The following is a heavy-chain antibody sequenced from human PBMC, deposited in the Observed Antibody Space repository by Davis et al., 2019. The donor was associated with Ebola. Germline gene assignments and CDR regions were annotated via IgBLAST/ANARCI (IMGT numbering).Heavy chain of an antibody. CDR3: ARGEGAPDY. CDR1: GYTFINYG. D-gene: IGHD1-26*01. CDR2: IRTYDGNT. J-gene: IGHJ4*02. Sequence: ASVQVSCKASGYTFINYGLTWVRQAPGEGLEWLGWIRTYDGNTNYAQKLQDRVTMTTDTSTTTVFMELRNLRSDDTAVYWCARGEGAPDYWGQGTLVTVSS. V-gene: IGHV1-18*04.